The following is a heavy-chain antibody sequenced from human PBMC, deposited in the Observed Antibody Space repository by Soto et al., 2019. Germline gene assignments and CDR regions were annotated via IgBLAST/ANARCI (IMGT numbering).Heavy chain of an antibody. D-gene: IGHD1-1*01. CDR3: TRGNWNDLGEDV. CDR1: GFTFSSYW. V-gene: IGHV3-74*01. Sequence: GGSLRLSCAASGFTFSSYWMHWVRQAPGKGLVWVSRINSDGSSTSYADSVKGRFTISRDNAKNTFYLQMNSLRAEDTAVYYCTRGNWNDLGEDVWGQGTTVTVSS. CDR2: INSDGSST. J-gene: IGHJ6*02.